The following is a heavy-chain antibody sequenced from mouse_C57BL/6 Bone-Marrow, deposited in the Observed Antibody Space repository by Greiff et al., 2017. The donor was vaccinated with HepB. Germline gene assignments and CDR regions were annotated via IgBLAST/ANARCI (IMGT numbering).Heavy chain of an antibody. CDR3: ARLGGAMDY. CDR2: IRNKANGYTT. J-gene: IGHJ4*01. D-gene: IGHD4-1*01. V-gene: IGHV7-3*01. Sequence: EVKLMESGGGLVQPGGSLSLSCAASGFTFTDYYMSWVRQPPGKAFEWLGFIRNKANGYTTEYSASVKGRFTISRDNSQSILYLQMNALRAEDSATYYCARLGGAMDYWGQGTSVTVSS. CDR1: GFTFTDYY.